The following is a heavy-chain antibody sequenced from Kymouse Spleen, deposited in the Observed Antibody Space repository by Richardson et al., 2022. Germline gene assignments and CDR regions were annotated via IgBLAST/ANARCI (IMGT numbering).Heavy chain of an antibody. D-gene: IGHD1-26*01. J-gene: IGHJ4*02. CDR1: GGSFSGYY. CDR2: INHSGST. CDR3: ARGRG*WELLLTT. V-gene: IGHV4-34*01. Sequence: QVQLQQWGAGLLKPSETLSLTCAVYGGSFSGYYWSWIRQPPGKGLEWIGEINHSGSTNYNPSLKSRVTISVDTSKNQFSLKLSSVTAADTAVYYCARGRG*WELLLTTGAREPWSPSPQ.